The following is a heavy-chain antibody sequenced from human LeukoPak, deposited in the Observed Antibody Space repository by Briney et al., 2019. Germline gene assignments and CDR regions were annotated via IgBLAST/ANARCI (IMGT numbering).Heavy chain of an antibody. V-gene: IGHV4-34*01. D-gene: IGHD3-10*01. CDR2: INHSGST. Sequence: SETLSLTCAVYGGSFSGYYWSWIRQPPGKWLEWIGEINHSGSTNYHPSLESRVTISVDTSKNQFSLKLNSVTAADTAVYYCASYGSGNYYDLDYWGQGTLVTVSS. CDR3: ASYGSGNYYDLDY. CDR1: GGSFSGYY. J-gene: IGHJ4*02.